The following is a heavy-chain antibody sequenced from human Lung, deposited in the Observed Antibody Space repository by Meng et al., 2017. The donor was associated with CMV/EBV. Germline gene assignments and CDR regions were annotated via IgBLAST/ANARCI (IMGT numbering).Heavy chain of an antibody. CDR1: GGTFRSTS. CDR3: ARGPSFTVGGVIIWPLED. J-gene: IGHJ4*02. Sequence: SVXVSXKASGGTFRSTSLMWVRQAPGQGLEWMGGITPAIETADYAQKFRDRVTITTDDSATTAYMEMNSLRSEDTAVYFCARGPSFTVGGVIIWPLEDWXQGTLVTVSS. CDR2: ITPAIETA. D-gene: IGHD3-16*02. V-gene: IGHV1-69*05.